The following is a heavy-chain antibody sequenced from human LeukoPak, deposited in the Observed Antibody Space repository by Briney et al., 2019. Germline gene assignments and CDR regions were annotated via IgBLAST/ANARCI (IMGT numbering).Heavy chain of an antibody. CDR1: GGSISSYY. CDR2: INTSGST. V-gene: IGHV4-4*07. CDR3: ARTKLRFLEWPYYMDV. Sequence: SETLSLTCTVSGGSISSYYWSWIRQSAGKGLEWIGRINTSGSTNYNPSLKSRVTMSLDTSKNQFSLKLSSVTAADTAVYYCARTKLRFLEWPYYMDVWGKGTTVTVSS. J-gene: IGHJ6*03. D-gene: IGHD3-3*01.